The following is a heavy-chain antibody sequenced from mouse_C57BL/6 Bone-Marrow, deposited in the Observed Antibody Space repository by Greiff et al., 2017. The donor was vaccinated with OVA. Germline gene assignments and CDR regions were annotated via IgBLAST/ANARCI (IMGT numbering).Heavy chain of an antibody. CDR3: ARDDEDY. D-gene: IGHD2-12*01. CDR2: ISSGGSYT. V-gene: IGHV5-6*02. J-gene: IGHJ2*01. CDR1: GFTFSSYG. Sequence: DVKLVESGGDLVKPGGSLKLSCAASGFTFSSYGMSWVRQTPDKRLEWVATISSGGSYTYYPDSVKGRFTISRDNAKNTLYLQMSSRKSDDTAMYYCARDDEDYWGQGTTLTVSS.